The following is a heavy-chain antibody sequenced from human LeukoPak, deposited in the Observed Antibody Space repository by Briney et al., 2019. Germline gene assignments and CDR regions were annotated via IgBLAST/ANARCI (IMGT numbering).Heavy chain of an antibody. CDR1: GYTLTELS. V-gene: IGHV1-24*01. D-gene: IGHD3-9*01. CDR3: ATSYYDILTGYRPLAY. J-gene: IGHJ4*02. CDR2: FDPENGET. Sequence: ASVKVSCKVSGYTLTELSMHWVRQAPGKGLEWMGGFDPENGETIYAQKFQGRVTMTEDTSTDTAYMELSSLRSEDTAVYYCATSYYDILTGYRPLAYWGQGTLVTVSS.